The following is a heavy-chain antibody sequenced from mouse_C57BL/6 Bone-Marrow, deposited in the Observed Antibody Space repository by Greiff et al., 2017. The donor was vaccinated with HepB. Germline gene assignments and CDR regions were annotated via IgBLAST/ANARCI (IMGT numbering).Heavy chain of an antibody. V-gene: IGHV1-85*01. Sequence: VKLQESGPELVKPGASVKLSCKASGYTFTSYDINWVKQRPGQGLEWIGWIYPRDGSTKYNEKFKGKATLTVDTSSSTAYMELHSLTSEDSAVYFCARFPYYYGSSPWFAYWGQGTLVTVSA. CDR1: GYTFTSYD. CDR3: ARFPYYYGSSPWFAY. CDR2: IYPRDGST. J-gene: IGHJ3*01. D-gene: IGHD1-1*01.